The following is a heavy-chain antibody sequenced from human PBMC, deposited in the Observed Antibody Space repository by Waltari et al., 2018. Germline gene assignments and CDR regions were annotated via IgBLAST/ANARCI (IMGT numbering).Heavy chain of an antibody. J-gene: IGHJ4*02. CDR3: ARHESWSGVGNY. CDR1: GGSISSSGYY. Sequence: QLQLQESGPGLVKPSETLSLTCTVSGGSISSSGYYWGWIRQPPGKGLEWIGSIYYRGSTYYNPSLKSRVTISVDTSKNQFSLKVSSVTAADTAVYYCARHESWSGVGNYWGQGAPVTVSS. CDR2: IYYRGST. V-gene: IGHV4-39*01. D-gene: IGHD3-10*01.